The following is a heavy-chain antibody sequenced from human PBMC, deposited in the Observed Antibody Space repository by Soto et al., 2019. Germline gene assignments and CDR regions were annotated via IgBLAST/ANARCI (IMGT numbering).Heavy chain of an antibody. J-gene: IGHJ4*02. CDR1: VFTFISYT. Sequence: GGSLRLSCAASVFTFISYTMNWVRHAPGKGLEWVSSISSGRSYIYYADSVKGRFTISRDNAKNSLFLQMNSLRAEDTAVYYCARDILSGGAYPDYWGQGTKVTVSS. CDR2: ISSGRSYI. D-gene: IGHD3-10*01. CDR3: ARDILSGGAYPDY. V-gene: IGHV3-21*01.